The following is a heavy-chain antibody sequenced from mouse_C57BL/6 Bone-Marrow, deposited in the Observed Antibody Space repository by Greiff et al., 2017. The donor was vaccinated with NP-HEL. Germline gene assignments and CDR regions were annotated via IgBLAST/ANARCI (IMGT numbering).Heavy chain of an antibody. CDR2: IDPSSGGT. Sequence: QVQLQQSGAELVKPGASVKLSCKASGYTFTSYWMHWVKQRPGRGLEWIGRIDPSSGGTKYNEKFKSKATLTVDKPSSTAYMQLSSLTSEDSEVSDFARSSANCGVWFADWGQVALVTVST. J-gene: IGHJ3*01. D-gene: IGHD4-1*01. CDR3: ARSSANCGVWFAD. V-gene: IGHV1-72*01. CDR1: GYTFTSYW.